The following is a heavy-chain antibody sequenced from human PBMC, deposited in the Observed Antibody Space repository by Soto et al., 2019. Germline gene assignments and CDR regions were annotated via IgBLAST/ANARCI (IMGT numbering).Heavy chain of an antibody. J-gene: IGHJ6*02. CDR2: ISGSGGST. CDR3: AKAYSSSTGGLQYYYYGMDV. D-gene: IGHD6-6*01. Sequence: GGSLRLSGAASVFTFSSYAMSWVRQGPGKGLEWVSAISGSGGSTYYADSVKGRFTISRDNSKNTLYLQMNSLRAEDTAVYYCAKAYSSSTGGLQYYYYGMDVWGQGTTVTVSS. CDR1: VFTFSSYA. V-gene: IGHV3-23*01.